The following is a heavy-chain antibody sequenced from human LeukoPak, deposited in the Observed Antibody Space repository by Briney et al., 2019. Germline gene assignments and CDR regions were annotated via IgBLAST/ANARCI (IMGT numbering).Heavy chain of an antibody. D-gene: IGHD1-26*01. V-gene: IGHV1-18*01. CDR1: GYTFTSYG. CDR2: ISAYNGNT. Sequence: ASVKVSCKASGYTFTSYGISWVRQAPGQGLEWMGWISAYNGNTNYAQKLQGRVTMTTDTSTSTAYMELRSLRSDDTAVYYCARAPSRGWELLSFDYGGQGPLVTVSS. CDR3: ARAPSRGWELLSFDY. J-gene: IGHJ4*02.